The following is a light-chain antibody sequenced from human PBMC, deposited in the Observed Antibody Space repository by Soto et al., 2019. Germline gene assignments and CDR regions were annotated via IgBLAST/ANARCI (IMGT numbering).Light chain of an antibody. J-gene: IGKJ1*01. CDR3: QQYGRSPWT. CDR1: QSVASNY. CDR2: AAS. Sequence: EIVLTQSPGTLSLSPGERVTLSCRASQSVASNYLAWYQQKPGQAPRLLIYAASGRATGIPDRFSGSGSGTDFTLTISRLEPKDFAVYYCQQYGRSPWTFGQGTKVEIK. V-gene: IGKV3-20*01.